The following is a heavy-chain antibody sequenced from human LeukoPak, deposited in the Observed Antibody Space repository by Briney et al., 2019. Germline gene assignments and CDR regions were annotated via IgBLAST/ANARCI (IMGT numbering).Heavy chain of an antibody. CDR3: ARGGYTGYDFAFDY. J-gene: IGHJ4*02. CDR2: ISSTSSYI. CDR1: GFTFSSYS. V-gene: IGHV3-21*01. D-gene: IGHD5-12*01. Sequence: GGTLTLSCAASGFTFSSYSMNWVRQPPGKGLEWVSSISSTSSYIYYADSVQGRFTISRDNAKNSLYLQMNSLRAEDTAVYYCARGGYTGYDFAFDYWGQGTLVTVSS.